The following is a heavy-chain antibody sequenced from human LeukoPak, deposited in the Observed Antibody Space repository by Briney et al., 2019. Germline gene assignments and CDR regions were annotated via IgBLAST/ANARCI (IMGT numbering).Heavy chain of an antibody. D-gene: IGHD2-2*01. J-gene: IGHJ5*02. Sequence: ASVKVSCKASGYTFTSYGISWVRQAPGQGLECMGWINPNSGGTNYAQKFQGRVTMTRDTSISTAYMELSRLRSDDTAVYYCARAGAIVVVPAENWFDPWGQGTLVTVSS. CDR1: GYTFTSYG. CDR2: INPNSGGT. V-gene: IGHV1-2*02. CDR3: ARAGAIVVVPAENWFDP.